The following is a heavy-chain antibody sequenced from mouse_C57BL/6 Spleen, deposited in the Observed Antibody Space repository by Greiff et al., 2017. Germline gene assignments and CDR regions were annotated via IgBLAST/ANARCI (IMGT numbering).Heavy chain of an antibody. CDR3: ADYYSYYRFAY. D-gene: IGHD2-12*01. CDR1: GYTFTSYG. J-gene: IGHJ3*01. Sequence: VQLQQSGAELARPGASVKLSCKASGYTFTSYGISWVKQRTGQGLEWIGEIYPRSGNTYYNEKFKGQATLTADKSSSTAYMELRSLTSEDSAVYFCADYYSYYRFAYWGQGTLVTVSA. CDR2: IYPRSGNT. V-gene: IGHV1-81*01.